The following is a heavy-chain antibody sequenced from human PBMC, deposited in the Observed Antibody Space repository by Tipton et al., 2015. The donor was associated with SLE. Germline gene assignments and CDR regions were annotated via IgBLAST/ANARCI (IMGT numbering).Heavy chain of an antibody. Sequence: QLVQSGPEVKKPGASVRVSCEASGYTFVNYDINWVRQATGQGLEWMGWMNPNSGNTGYAQKLQGRVTITTNTSISTSYMELTSLTSEDAAVYYCARGRMGTLTDAFDIWGQGTMVTVS. D-gene: IGHD1-1*01. V-gene: IGHV1-8*01. J-gene: IGHJ3*02. CDR2: MNPNSGNT. CDR3: ARGRMGTLTDAFDI. CDR1: GYTFVNYD.